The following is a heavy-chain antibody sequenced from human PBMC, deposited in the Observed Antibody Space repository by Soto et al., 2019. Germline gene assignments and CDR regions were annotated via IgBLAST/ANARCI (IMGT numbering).Heavy chain of an antibody. CDR3: ASEPDTTIYHDGMAV. Sequence: EVQLVESGGGLVQPGGSLRLSCAASGFTFSSYSMNWVRQAPGKGLEWVSYISSSSSTIYYADSVKGRFTISRDNAKNSLYLQMNSLRDEETAVYYCASEPDTTIYHDGMAVWGQGTTVTVSS. J-gene: IGHJ6*02. V-gene: IGHV3-48*02. CDR1: GFTFSSYS. D-gene: IGHD1-26*01. CDR2: ISSSSSTI.